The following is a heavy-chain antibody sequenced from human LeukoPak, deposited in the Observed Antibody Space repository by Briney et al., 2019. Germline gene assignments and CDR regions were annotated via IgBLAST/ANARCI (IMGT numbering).Heavy chain of an antibody. V-gene: IGHV4-38-2*02. CDR1: GYAISSGFY. J-gene: IGHJ6*03. D-gene: IGHD5-18*01. CDR2: IYHSGST. Sequence: NPSETLSLTCTVSGYAISSGFYWGWIRQPPGKGLEWIGSIYHSGSTYYNPSLKSRVTISVDTSKNQFSLRLSSVTAADTAVYYCARVRSYGDFYYYMDVWGKGTTVTISS. CDR3: ARVRSYGDFYYYMDV.